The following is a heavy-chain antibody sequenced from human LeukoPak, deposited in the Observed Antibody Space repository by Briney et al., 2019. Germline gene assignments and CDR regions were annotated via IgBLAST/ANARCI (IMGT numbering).Heavy chain of an antibody. Sequence: GGSLRLSCAVSGFTFSRYYMMWVRQAPAKARVCVAVIWYDGSNKYYADSVKGRFTIPRDNSKNTLYLQMNSLRAEDTAVYYCARALPDWSNWFDPWGQGTLVTVSS. D-gene: IGHD3-9*01. V-gene: IGHV3-33*08. CDR2: IWYDGSNK. CDR3: ARALPDWSNWFDP. J-gene: IGHJ5*02. CDR1: GFTFSRYY.